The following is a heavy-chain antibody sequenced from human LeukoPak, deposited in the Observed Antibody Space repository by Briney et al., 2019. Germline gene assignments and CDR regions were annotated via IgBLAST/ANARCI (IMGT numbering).Heavy chain of an antibody. V-gene: IGHV1-69*13. CDR1: GGTFSSYA. CDR2: IIPIFDTA. CDR3: ARGGGYCSGGSCYNWFDP. Sequence: GASVKVSCKASGGTFSSYAISWVRQAPGQGLEWMGGIIPIFDTANYAQKFQGRVTITADESTSTAYMELSSLRSEDTAVSYCARGGGYCSGGSCYNWFDPWGQGTLVTVSS. J-gene: IGHJ5*02. D-gene: IGHD2-15*01.